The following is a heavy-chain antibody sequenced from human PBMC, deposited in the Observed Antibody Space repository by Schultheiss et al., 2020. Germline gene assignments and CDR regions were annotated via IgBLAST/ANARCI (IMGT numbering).Heavy chain of an antibody. D-gene: IGHD6-13*01. Sequence: GGSLRLSCAASGFTFSSYWMHWVRQAPGKGLVWVSRINSDGSSTIYADSVKGRFTISRDNAKNSLYLQMNSLRAEDTAVYYCARSWQQLADYYYYGMDVWGQGTTVTVSS. CDR3: ARSWQQLADYYYYGMDV. J-gene: IGHJ6*02. V-gene: IGHV3-74*01. CDR2: INSDGSST. CDR1: GFTFSSYW.